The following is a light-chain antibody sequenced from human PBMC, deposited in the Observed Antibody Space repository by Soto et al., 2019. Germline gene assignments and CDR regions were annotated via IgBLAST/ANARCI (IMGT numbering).Light chain of an antibody. CDR1: NIGSKS. CDR2: YGS. CDR3: QVWDSSSDPWV. V-gene: IGLV3-21*04. J-gene: IGLJ3*02. Sequence: SYELTQPPSVSVAPGKTARVTCGGDNIGSKSVHWYQQKPGQAPVLVIYYGSDRPSGIPERFSGSNSGNTATLTISRVEAGDEADYYCQVWDSSSDPWVFGGGTQLTV.